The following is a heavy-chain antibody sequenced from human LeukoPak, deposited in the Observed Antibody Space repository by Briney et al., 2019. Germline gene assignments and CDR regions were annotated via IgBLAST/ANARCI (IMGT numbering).Heavy chain of an antibody. CDR1: GGSISSYY. Sequence: SETLSLTCTVSGGSISSYYWSWIRQPAGKGLEWIGRIYTSGSTNYNPSLKSRVTMSVDTSKNQFSLKLSPVTAADTAVYYCARDGQWLLPASYFDYWGQGTLVTVSS. CDR2: IYTSGST. CDR3: ARDGQWLLPASYFDY. J-gene: IGHJ4*02. D-gene: IGHD6-19*01. V-gene: IGHV4-4*07.